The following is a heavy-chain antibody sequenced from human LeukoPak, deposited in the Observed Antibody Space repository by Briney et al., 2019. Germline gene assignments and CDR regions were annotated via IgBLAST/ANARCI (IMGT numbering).Heavy chain of an antibody. D-gene: IGHD2-2*02. CDR2: IYTSGST. CDR1: GGSISSYY. CDR3: ARDIVVVPAAIRSHYYYYYMDV. V-gene: IGHV4-4*07. Sequence: PSETLSLTCTVSGGSISSYYWSWIRQPAGKGLEWIGRIYTSGSTNYNPSLKSRVTMSVDTSKNQFSLKLSSVTAADTAVYYCARDIVVVPAAIRSHYYYYYMDVWGKGTTVTVSS. J-gene: IGHJ6*03.